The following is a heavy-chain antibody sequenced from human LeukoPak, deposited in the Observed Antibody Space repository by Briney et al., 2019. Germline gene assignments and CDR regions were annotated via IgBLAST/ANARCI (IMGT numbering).Heavy chain of an antibody. D-gene: IGHD1-26*01. CDR3: AREWAGN. CDR2: INHSGST. CDR1: GGSFSGYY. J-gene: IGHJ4*02. Sequence: SETLSLTCAVYGGSFSGYYWSWIRQPPGKGLEWIGEINHSGSTNYNPSLKSRVTISVDTSKNQFSLKLSSVTAADTAVYYRAREWAGNWGQGTLVTVSS. V-gene: IGHV4-34*01.